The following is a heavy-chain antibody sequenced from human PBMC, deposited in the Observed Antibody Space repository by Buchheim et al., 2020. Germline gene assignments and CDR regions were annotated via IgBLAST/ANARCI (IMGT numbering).Heavy chain of an antibody. D-gene: IGHD1-7*01. V-gene: IGHV3-30*18. Sequence: QVQLVESGGGVVQPGRSLRLSCAASGFTFSSYGMHWVRQAPGKGLEWVAVISYDGSNKYYADSVKGRFTISRDNSKNTLYLQMNSLRAEDTAVYYCAKGWGGITGTTDYWGQGTL. CDR1: GFTFSSYG. J-gene: IGHJ4*02. CDR2: ISYDGSNK. CDR3: AKGWGGITGTTDY.